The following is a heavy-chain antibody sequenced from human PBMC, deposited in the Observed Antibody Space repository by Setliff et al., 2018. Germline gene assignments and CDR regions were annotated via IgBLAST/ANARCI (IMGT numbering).Heavy chain of an antibody. CDR2: INA. D-gene: IGHD2-21*01. V-gene: IGHV1-18*01. CDR3: IVNMVRPVTGLDS. Sequence: WASVKVSCKSSGYTFTSYGINWVRQAPGQGLEWMGWINAYAQKFQGRVTMTIDTLTSTAYMELRSLRSDDTAVYYCIVNMVRPVTGLDSWGPGTLVTVSS. CDR1: GYTFTSYG. J-gene: IGHJ4*02.